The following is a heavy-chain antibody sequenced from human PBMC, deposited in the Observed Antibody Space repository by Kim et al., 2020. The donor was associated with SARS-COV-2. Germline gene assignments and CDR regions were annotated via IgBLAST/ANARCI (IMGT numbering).Heavy chain of an antibody. CDR3: AKDRVVEMATSYYFDY. Sequence: GGSLRLSCAASGFTFSSYAMSWVRQAPGKGLEWVSAISGSGGSTYYADSVKGRFTISRDNSKNTLYLQMNSLRAEDTAVYYCAKDRVVEMATSYYFDYWGQGTLVTVSS. CDR1: GFTFSSYA. CDR2: ISGSGGST. V-gene: IGHV3-23*01. D-gene: IGHD2-2*01. J-gene: IGHJ4*02.